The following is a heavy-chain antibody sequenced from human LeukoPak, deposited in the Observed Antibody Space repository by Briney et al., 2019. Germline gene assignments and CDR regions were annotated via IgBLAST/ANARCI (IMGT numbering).Heavy chain of an antibody. CDR1: GGSISSYY. D-gene: IGHD3-10*01. V-gene: IGHV4-59*01. CDR2: IYYSGST. Sequence: SETLSLTCTVSGGSISSYYCSWIRQPPGKGLEWIGYIYYSGSTNYHPSLKSRVTISVDTSKNQFSLKLSSVTAADTAVYYCARLEGAVYYYGSGSYAGNWFDPWGQGTLVTVSS. CDR3: ARLEGAVYYYGSGSYAGNWFDP. J-gene: IGHJ5*02.